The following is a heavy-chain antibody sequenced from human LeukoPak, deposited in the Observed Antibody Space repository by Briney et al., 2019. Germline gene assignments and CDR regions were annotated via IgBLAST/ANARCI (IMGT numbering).Heavy chain of an antibody. CDR2: ICYDGSNK. V-gene: IGHV3-30*02. CDR1: GFTFSSYG. CDR3: AKCSYYYDSSGYSDDAFDI. J-gene: IGHJ3*02. D-gene: IGHD3-22*01. Sequence: GGSLRLSCAASGFTFSSYGMHWVRQAPGKGLEWVAVICYDGSNKYYADSVKGRFTISRDNSKNTLYLQMNSLRAEDTAVYYCAKCSYYYDSSGYSDDAFDIWGQGTMVTVSS.